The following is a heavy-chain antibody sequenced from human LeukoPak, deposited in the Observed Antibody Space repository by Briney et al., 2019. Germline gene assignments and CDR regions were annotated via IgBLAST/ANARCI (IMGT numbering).Heavy chain of an antibody. CDR1: GGSISSSSYY. CDR2: IYYSGST. Sequence: NPSETLSLTCTVSGGSISSSSYYWGWIRQPPGKGLEWIGSIYYSGSTYYNPSLKSRVTISVDTSKNQFSLKLSSVTAADTAVYYCARRKLWRYYDSSGTFDYWGQGTLVTVSS. CDR3: ARRKLWRYYDSSGTFDY. D-gene: IGHD3-22*01. J-gene: IGHJ4*02. V-gene: IGHV4-39*01.